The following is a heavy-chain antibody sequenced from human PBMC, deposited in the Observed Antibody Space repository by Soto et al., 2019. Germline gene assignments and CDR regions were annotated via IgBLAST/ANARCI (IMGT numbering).Heavy chain of an antibody. V-gene: IGHV3-7*05. Sequence: EVQLVESGGGLVQSGGSLRLSCAATGFSISNYWMSWVRQGPGKGPEWVANIKQDASEKYYVDSVKGRFTISRDNAENSLYLPRTSLRAEDTAVYHCARSLSAIPGESWGQGTLVTVSS. CDR2: IKQDASEK. CDR1: GFSISNYW. CDR3: ARSLSAIPGES. J-gene: IGHJ5*02. D-gene: IGHD2-21*01.